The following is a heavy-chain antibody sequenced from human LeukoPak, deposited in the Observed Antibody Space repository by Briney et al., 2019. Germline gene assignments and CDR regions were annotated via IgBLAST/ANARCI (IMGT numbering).Heavy chain of an antibody. V-gene: IGHV3-30*04. D-gene: IGHD2-15*01. Sequence: PGRSLRLSCAASGFTFSSYAMHWVRQAPGKGLEWVAVISYDGSNKYYADSVRGRFTISRDNSKNTLFLQMSSLRAEDTAGYYCAGPAGGSATPYYFDYWGQGTLVTVSS. CDR1: GFTFSSYA. CDR2: ISYDGSNK. J-gene: IGHJ4*02. CDR3: AGPAGGSATPYYFDY.